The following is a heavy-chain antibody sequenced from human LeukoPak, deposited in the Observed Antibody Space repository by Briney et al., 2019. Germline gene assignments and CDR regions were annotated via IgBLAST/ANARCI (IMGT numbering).Heavy chain of an antibody. CDR3: ARAVDRYGTFDY. J-gene: IGHJ4*02. Sequence: SETLSLTCTVSGGSISSYYWSWIRQPPGKGLEWIGYIYYSGSTNYNPSLKSRVTISVDTSKNQFSLKLSSVTAADTAVYYCARAVDRYGTFDYWGQGTLVTVSS. V-gene: IGHV4-59*01. D-gene: IGHD5-18*01. CDR1: GGSISSYY. CDR2: IYYSGST.